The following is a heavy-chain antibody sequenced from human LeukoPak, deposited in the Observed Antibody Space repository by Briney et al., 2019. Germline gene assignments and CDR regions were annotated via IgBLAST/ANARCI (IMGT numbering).Heavy chain of an antibody. CDR2: IRYDGSNK. D-gene: IGHD2-2*02. V-gene: IGHV3-30*02. J-gene: IGHJ4*02. CDR1: GFTFSSYG. Sequence: GGSLRLSCAASGFTFSSYGMHWVRQAPGKGLECVTFIRYDGSNKYYADSVKGRFTISRDNSKNTLYLQMNSLRAEDTAVYYCAKGGSGIGYCTSTSCYTGFDYWGQGTLVTVSS. CDR3: AKGGSGIGYCTSTSCYTGFDY.